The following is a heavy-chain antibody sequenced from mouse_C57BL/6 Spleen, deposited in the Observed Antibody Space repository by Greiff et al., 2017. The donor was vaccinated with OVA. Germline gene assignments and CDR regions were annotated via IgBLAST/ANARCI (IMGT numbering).Heavy chain of an antibody. V-gene: IGHV1-54*01. D-gene: IGHD1-1*01. CDR2: INPGSGGT. CDR1: GYAFTNYL. Sequence: QVQLKQSGAELVRPGTSVKVSCKASGYAFTNYLIEWVKQRPGQGLEWIGVINPGSGGTNYNEKFKGKATLTADKSSSTAYMQLSSLTSEDSAVYFCARNPIYYYGSSPHFDYWGQGTTLTVSS. CDR3: ARNPIYYYGSSPHFDY. J-gene: IGHJ2*01.